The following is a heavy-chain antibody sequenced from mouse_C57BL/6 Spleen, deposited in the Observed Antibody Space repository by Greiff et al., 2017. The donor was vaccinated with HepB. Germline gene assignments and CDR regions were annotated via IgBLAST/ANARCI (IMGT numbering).Heavy chain of an antibody. D-gene: IGHD3-2*02. CDR2: INPNNGGT. CDR3: ARWGQLRAY. Sequence: EVQLQQSGPELVKPGASVKISCKASGYTFTDYYMNWVKQSHGKSLEWIGDINPNNGGTSYNQKFKGKATLTVDKSSSTAYMELRSLTSEDSAVYYCARWGQLRAYWGQGTLVTVSA. V-gene: IGHV1-26*01. J-gene: IGHJ3*01. CDR1: GYTFTDYY.